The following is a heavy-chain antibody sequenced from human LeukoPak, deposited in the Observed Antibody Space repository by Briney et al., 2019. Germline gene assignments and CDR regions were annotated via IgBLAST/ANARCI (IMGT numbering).Heavy chain of an antibody. Sequence: PGGSLRLSCAASGFTFSGYTMNWVRQAPGKGLDWVSSISSSSNYIYYADSVKGRFTISRDNAKNSLYLQMNSLRAEDTAVYYCAKGFGSYYSSGVFMAYWGQGTLVTVSS. CDR1: GFTFSGYT. V-gene: IGHV3-21*01. CDR3: AKGFGSYYSSGVFMAY. CDR2: ISSSSNYI. J-gene: IGHJ4*02. D-gene: IGHD1-26*01.